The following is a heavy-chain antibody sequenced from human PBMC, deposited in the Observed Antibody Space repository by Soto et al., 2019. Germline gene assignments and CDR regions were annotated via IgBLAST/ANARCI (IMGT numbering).Heavy chain of an antibody. CDR2: IIPILGIA. Sequence: VKVSCKASGGTFSSYTISWVRQAPGQGLEWMGRIIPILGIANYAQKFQGRVTITADKSTSTAYMELSSLRSEDTAVYYCARLPYYDFWSVDLGDAFDIWGQGTMVTVSS. V-gene: IGHV1-69*02. D-gene: IGHD3-3*01. CDR1: GGTFSSYT. J-gene: IGHJ3*02. CDR3: ARLPYYDFWSVDLGDAFDI.